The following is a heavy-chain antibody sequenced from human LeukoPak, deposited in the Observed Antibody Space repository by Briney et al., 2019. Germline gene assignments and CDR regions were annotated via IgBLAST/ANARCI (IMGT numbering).Heavy chain of an antibody. J-gene: IGHJ4*02. CDR1: GFAFSSYA. CDR2: ISGSGGST. V-gene: IGHV3-23*01. Sequence: GGSLRLSCAASGFAFSSYAMSWVRQAPGKGLEWVSAISGSGGSTYYADSVKGRFIISRDNSKNTLYLQMNSLRAEDTAVYYCAKEGSIAAAGTAFDYWGQGTLVTVSS. CDR3: AKEGSIAAAGTAFDY. D-gene: IGHD6-13*01.